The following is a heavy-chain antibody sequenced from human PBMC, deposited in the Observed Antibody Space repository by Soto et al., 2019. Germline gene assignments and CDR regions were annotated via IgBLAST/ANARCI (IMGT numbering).Heavy chain of an antibody. V-gene: IGHV4-59*12. D-gene: IGHD2-2*01. J-gene: IGHJ4*02. CDR3: AGMLADGYHL. Sequence: LSLTCTVSGGSISSYYWSWIRQPPGKGLEWIGYIYYSGSTNYNPSLKSRVTISVDTSKNQFSLKLSSVTAADTAVYYGAGMLADGYHLWGQGTLVTVSS. CDR2: IYYSGST. CDR1: GGSISSYY.